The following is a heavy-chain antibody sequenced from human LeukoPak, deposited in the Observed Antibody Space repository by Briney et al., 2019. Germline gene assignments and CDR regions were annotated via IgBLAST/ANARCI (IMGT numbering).Heavy chain of an antibody. J-gene: IGHJ4*02. CDR3: ARERGYSSSGALDC. CDR2: ISGSGAGT. V-gene: IGHV3-23*01. Sequence: GSLRLSSAASGFIVSSYVMCWVRQVPGEGVELASGISGSGAGTNYADSVKGRITISRDNSKNPLYLQMTSLRAEDTAVYCGARERGYSSSGALDCWGQGTLVTVSS. CDR1: GFIVSSYV. D-gene: IGHD6-6*01.